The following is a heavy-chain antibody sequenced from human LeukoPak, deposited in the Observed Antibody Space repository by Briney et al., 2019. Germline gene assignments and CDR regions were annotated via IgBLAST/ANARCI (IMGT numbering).Heavy chain of an antibody. J-gene: IGHJ4*02. D-gene: IGHD4-17*01. CDR3: AKVDYGDLHLVLGY. CDR2: ISGRDSTT. Sequence: GGSLRLSCAASGFTFSNAWMSWVRQAPGKGLEWVSGISGRDSTTYYADSVKGRFTISRENSKNTLYLQMNSLRAEDTAVYYCAKVDYGDLHLVLGYWGQGTLVTVSS. V-gene: IGHV3-23*01. CDR1: GFTFSNAW.